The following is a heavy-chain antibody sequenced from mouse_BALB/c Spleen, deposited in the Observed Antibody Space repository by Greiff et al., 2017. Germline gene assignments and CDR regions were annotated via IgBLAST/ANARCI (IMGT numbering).Heavy chain of an antibody. V-gene: IGHV1S29*02. D-gene: IGHD4-1*01. CDR2: IYPYNGGT. Sequence: EVQLQESGPELVKPGASVKISCKASGYTFTDYNMHWVKQSHGKSLEWIGYIYPYNGGTGYNQKFKSKATLTVDNSSSTAYMELRSLTSEDSAVYYCARGNYWDEGAMDYWGQGTSVTVSS. CDR3: ARGNYWDEGAMDY. CDR1: GYTFTDYN. J-gene: IGHJ4*01.